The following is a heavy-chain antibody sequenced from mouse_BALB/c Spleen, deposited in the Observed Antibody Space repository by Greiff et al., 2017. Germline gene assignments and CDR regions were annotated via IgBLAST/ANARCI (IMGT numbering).Heavy chain of an antibody. J-gene: IGHJ1*01. CDR1: GYTFTSYW. CDR2: IYPGSGST. D-gene: IGHD1-1*01. Sequence: LQQPGSELVRPGASVKLSCKASGYTFTSYWMHWVKQRPGQGLEWIGNIYPGSGSTNYDEKFKSKATLTVDTSSSTAYMQLSSLTSEDSAVYYCTGGFYYGSSYGYWYFDVWGAGTTVTVSS. V-gene: IGHV1S22*01. CDR3: TGGFYYGSSYGYWYFDV.